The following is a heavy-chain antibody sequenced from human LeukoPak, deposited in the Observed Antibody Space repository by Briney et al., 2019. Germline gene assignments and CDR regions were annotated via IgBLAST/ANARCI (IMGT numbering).Heavy chain of an antibody. CDR1: GYTLTELS. D-gene: IGHD6-19*01. Sequence: ASVKVSCKVSGYTLTELSMHWVRQAPGKGLEWMGGFDPEDGETIYAQKFQGRVTVTEDTSTDTAYMELSSLRSEDTAVYYCATGSIAVAGREVDYWGQGTLVTVSS. CDR3: ATGSIAVAGREVDY. J-gene: IGHJ4*02. CDR2: FDPEDGET. V-gene: IGHV1-24*01.